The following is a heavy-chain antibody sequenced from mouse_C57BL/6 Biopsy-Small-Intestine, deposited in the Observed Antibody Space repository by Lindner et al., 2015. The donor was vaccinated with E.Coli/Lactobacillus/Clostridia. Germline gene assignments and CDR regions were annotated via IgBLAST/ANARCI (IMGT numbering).Heavy chain of an antibody. CDR2: IRNKANGYTT. J-gene: IGHJ2*01. CDR3: TRDLTGTGYYFDY. D-gene: IGHD4-1*01. Sequence: VQLQESGGDLVQPGTSLSLSCAASGFTFTDYYMTWVRQPPGKALEWLALIRNKANGYTTEYSASVKGRFTISRDNSQSILYLQMNALRAEDSATYYCTRDLTGTGYYFDYWGQGTTLTVSS. V-gene: IGHV7-3*04. CDR1: GFTFTDYY.